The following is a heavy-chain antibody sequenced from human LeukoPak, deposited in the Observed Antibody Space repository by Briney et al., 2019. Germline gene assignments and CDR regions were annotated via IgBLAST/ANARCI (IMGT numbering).Heavy chain of an antibody. V-gene: IGHV3-30*04. D-gene: IGHD3-22*01. J-gene: IGHJ4*02. Sequence: GRSLRLSCAASGFTFSSHAMHWVRQAPGKGLEWAAVIWYDGSKKYYGVSVKGRFTISRDNSKNTLYVQMNSLRAEDTAVYYCAKDLDSSGYYFDYWGQGTLVTVSS. CDR3: AKDLDSSGYYFDY. CDR2: IWYDGSKK. CDR1: GFTFSSHA.